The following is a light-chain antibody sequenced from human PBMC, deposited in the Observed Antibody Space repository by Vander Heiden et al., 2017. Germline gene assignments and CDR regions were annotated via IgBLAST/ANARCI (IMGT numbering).Light chain of an antibody. CDR1: SSDVGGYNY. J-gene: IGLJ2*01. CDR2: EVG. Sequence: AAWIPGVAVTFSCNGTSSDVGGYNYVSWYQQHPGKAPKLMIYEVGKRPSGVSDRLSGSKSGNTACLTVLGLQAEDDAAYYCSAYAGSNSLIFGGGTKLTVL. V-gene: IGLV2-8*01. CDR3: SAYAGSNSLI.